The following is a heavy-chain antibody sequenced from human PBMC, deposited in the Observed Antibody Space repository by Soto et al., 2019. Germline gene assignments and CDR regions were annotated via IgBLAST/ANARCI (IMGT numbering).Heavy chain of an antibody. V-gene: IGHV3-30*18. J-gene: IGHJ4*02. CDR3: AKENPWVYSYGHFDY. CDR2: ISYDGSNK. Sequence: GSLRLSCAASGFTFSSYGMHWVRQAPGKGLEWVSVISYDGSNKYYADSVKGRFTISRDNSKNTLYLQMNSLRAEDTAVYYCAKENPWVYSYGHFDYWGQGTLVTVSS. D-gene: IGHD5-18*01. CDR1: GFTFSSYG.